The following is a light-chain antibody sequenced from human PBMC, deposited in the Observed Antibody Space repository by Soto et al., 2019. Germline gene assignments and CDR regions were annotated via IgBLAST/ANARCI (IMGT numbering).Light chain of an antibody. CDR1: QSVSSSF. J-gene: IGKJ1*01. CDR2: GAS. Sequence: EIVLTQSPGTLYLSPGERATLSCTASQSVSSSFLAWYQQKPGQAPRPLIYGASNRATGIPDRFSGSGSGTDFSLTISGLETEDYAVYYCQQYVTSPWAFGQGTKVAIE. CDR3: QQYVTSPWA. V-gene: IGKV3-20*01.